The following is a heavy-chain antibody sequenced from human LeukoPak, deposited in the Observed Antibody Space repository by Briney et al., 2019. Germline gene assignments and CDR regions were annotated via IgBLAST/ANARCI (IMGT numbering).Heavy chain of an antibody. D-gene: IGHD6-13*01. CDR2: IYFTGST. V-gene: IGHV4-59*08. CDR3: ARHCASGTCAFDI. J-gene: IGHJ3*02. CDR1: GGSISPYY. Sequence: SETLSLTCTVSGGSISPYYWSWIRQPPGRGLEWIGYIYFTGSTNYNPSLQSRVTISVDTSKNQFSLKLTSVTAADTAVYYCARHCASGTCAFDIWGQGTMVTVSS.